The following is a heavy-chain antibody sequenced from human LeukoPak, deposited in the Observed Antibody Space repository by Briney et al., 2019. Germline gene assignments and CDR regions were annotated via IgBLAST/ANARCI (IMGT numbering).Heavy chain of an antibody. V-gene: IGHV4-59*01. D-gene: IGHD6-13*01. CDR3: ARTFSSSWLDFDY. CDR2: IYYSGGT. CDR1: GGSISSYY. Sequence: SETLSLTCTVSGGSISSYYWSWIRQPPGKGLEWIGYIYYSGGTHYNPSLKSRVTISVDTSKNQFSLKLSSVTAADTAVYYCARTFSSSWLDFDYWGQGTLVTVSS. J-gene: IGHJ4*02.